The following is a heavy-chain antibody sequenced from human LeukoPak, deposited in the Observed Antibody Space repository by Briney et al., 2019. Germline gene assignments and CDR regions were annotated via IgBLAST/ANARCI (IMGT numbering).Heavy chain of an antibody. CDR3: ARQTGSGLFILP. CDR1: GVSISSSNSY. V-gene: IGHV4-39*01. CDR2: IYYSGNT. D-gene: IGHD3/OR15-3a*01. J-gene: IGHJ4*02. Sequence: SETLSLTCTVSGVSISSSNSYWGWIRQPPGKGLEWIGSIYYSGNTYYNASLRSQVSISIDTSKNQFSLRLTSVTAADTAVYYCARQTGSGLFILPGGQGTLVTVSS.